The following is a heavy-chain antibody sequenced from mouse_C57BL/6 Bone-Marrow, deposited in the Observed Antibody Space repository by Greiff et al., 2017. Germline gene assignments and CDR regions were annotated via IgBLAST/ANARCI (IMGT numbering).Heavy chain of an antibody. D-gene: IGHD1-1*01. V-gene: IGHV1-43*01. CDR2: INPRTGGT. CDR1: GYSFTGYY. CDR3: ERGGYYGYFDG. J-gene: IGHJ2*01. Sequence: VQLKQSGPELVKPGASVKISCKASGYSFTGYYMHWVKQSSEKSLEWIGEINPRTGGTSYNQKFKGKATLPVDKSSSTAYMQLKSLTSEDSAVYYCERGGYYGYFDGWGQGTTLTVSS.